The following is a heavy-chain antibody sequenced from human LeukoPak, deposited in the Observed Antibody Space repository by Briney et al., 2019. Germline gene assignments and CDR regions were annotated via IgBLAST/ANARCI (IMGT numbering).Heavy chain of an antibody. Sequence: ASVKVSCKASGYTFTSYDINWVRQGTGQGLEWMGWMNPNSGNTGYAQKFQGRVTMTRNTSISTAYMELSSLRSEDTAVYYCARGIGECSGGSCYSDYYYYYMDVWGKGTTVTVSS. V-gene: IGHV1-8*01. CDR2: MNPNSGNT. CDR3: ARGIGECSGGSCYSDYYYYYMDV. CDR1: GYTFTSYD. D-gene: IGHD2-15*01. J-gene: IGHJ6*03.